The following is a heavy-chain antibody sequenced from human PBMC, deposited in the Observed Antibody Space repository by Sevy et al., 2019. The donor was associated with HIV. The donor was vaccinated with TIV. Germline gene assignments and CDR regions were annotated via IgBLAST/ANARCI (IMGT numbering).Heavy chain of an antibody. V-gene: IGHV3-33*01. Sequence: GSLRLSCAASGFTFSSYGMHWVRQAPGKGLEWVAVIWYDGSNKYYADSVKGRFTISRDNSKNTLYLQMNSLRAEDTAVYYCARDPRCVYYDSSGYYYSYYYGMDVWGQGTTVTVSS. D-gene: IGHD3-22*01. CDR2: IWYDGSNK. J-gene: IGHJ6*02. CDR3: ARDPRCVYYDSSGYYYSYYYGMDV. CDR1: GFTFSSYG.